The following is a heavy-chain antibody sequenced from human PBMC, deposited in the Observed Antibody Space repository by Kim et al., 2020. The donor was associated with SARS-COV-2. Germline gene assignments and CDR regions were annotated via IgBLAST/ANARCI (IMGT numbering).Heavy chain of an antibody. CDR1: GFTFDDYG. J-gene: IGHJ4*02. Sequence: GGSLRLSCATSGFTFDDYGMHWVRQAPGKGLEWVARISWNSGIIGYADSVKGRFTISRDNAKNSLYLQMNSLRVKDTAMYYCVKDMLSLPAAPFDYWGQGILVAVSS. V-gene: IGHV3-9*01. CDR2: ISWNSGII. D-gene: IGHD2-2*01. CDR3: VKDMLSLPAAPFDY.